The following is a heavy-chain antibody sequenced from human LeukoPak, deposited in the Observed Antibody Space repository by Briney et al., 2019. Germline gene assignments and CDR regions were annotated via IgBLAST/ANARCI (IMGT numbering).Heavy chain of an antibody. CDR3: ARSPLPIPSAGAFGY. Sequence: PGGSLRLSCAASGFTFSSYAIHWVRQAPGKGLEWVTVISNDGNNKYYADSVKGRFTISRDNSKNTLSLQMNSLRAEDTALYYCARSPLPIPSAGAFGYWGQGTLVTVSS. CDR1: GFTFSSYA. J-gene: IGHJ4*02. CDR2: ISNDGNNK. V-gene: IGHV3-30-3*01. D-gene: IGHD6-13*01.